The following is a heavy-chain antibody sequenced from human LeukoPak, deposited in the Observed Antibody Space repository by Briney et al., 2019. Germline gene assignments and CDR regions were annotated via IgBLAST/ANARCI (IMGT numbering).Heavy chain of an antibody. J-gene: IGHJ3*02. D-gene: IGHD2-21*02. CDR1: GGSISSSDYY. V-gene: IGHV4-39*07. CDR3: AGAYCGGDCYSGRTFDI. Sequence: SETLSLTCSVSGGSISSSDYYWGWIRQPPGKGLEWLGSIYYSGSSYYNPSLKSRVIISVDKSKNQFSLKLSSVTAADTAVYYCAGAYCGGDCYSGRTFDIWGQGTMVTVSS. CDR2: IYYSGSS.